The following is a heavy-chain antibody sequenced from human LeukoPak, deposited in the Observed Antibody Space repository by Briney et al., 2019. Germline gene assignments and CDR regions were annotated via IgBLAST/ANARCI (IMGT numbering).Heavy chain of an antibody. Sequence: PSETLSLTCTVSGASISSGSYYWGWIRQPPGKGLEWIGSIYYSGSTYYNPSLKSRVTISVDTSKNQFSLKLSSVTAADTAVYYCARLGTLWKWELLKGLPVYFDYWGQGTLVTVSS. CDR2: IYYSGST. CDR1: GASISSGSYY. D-gene: IGHD1-26*01. CDR3: ARLGTLWKWELLKGLPVYFDY. J-gene: IGHJ4*02. V-gene: IGHV4-39*01.